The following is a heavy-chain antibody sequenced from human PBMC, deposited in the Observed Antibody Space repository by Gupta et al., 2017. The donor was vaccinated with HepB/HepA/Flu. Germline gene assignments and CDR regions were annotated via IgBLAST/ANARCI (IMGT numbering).Heavy chain of an antibody. CDR2: INQYGSEK. CDR1: GFTFSRYW. D-gene: IGHD5-18*01. Sequence: DVQLVESGGGLVQPGGSLRLSCTASGFTFSRYWMNWVRQAPGKGLEWVANINQYGSEKYYVDSVKGRFTVSRDNAKNSLFLQLNSLRAEDTAVYYCARDGQYTYGYEDYWGQGTLVTVSS. CDR3: ARDGQYTYGYEDY. J-gene: IGHJ4*02. V-gene: IGHV3-7*01.